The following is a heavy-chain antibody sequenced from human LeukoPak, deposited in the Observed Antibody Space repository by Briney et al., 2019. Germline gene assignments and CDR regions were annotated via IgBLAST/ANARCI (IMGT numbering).Heavy chain of an antibody. V-gene: IGHV3-11*06. CDR1: GFTFSDYY. CDR3: VRAQGIRYFDWLSYFDY. D-gene: IGHD3-9*01. CDR2: ISSSSSYT. Sequence: GGSLRLSCVASGFTFSDYYMSWIRQAPGKGLEWVSYISSSSSYTNYADSVKGRFTISRDNAKNSLYLQMNSLRAEDTAVYYCVRAQGIRYFDWLSYFDYWGQGTLVTVSS. J-gene: IGHJ4*02.